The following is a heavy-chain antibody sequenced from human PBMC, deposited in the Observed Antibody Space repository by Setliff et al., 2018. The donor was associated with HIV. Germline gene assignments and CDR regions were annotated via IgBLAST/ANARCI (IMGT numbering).Heavy chain of an antibody. CDR2: IRSKANSYTT. D-gene: IGHD6-25*01. V-gene: IGHV3-49*03. J-gene: IGHJ4*01. CDR1: GFTFGDYP. CDR3: VRDPVSGMFDY. Sequence: GSLRLSCTASGFTFGDYPVNWFRQAPGKGLEWVGFIRSKANSYTTEYAASVQGRFTISRDDSTSSLYLQMNTLKIEDTGLYYCVRDPVSGMFDYWGQGTLVTVSS.